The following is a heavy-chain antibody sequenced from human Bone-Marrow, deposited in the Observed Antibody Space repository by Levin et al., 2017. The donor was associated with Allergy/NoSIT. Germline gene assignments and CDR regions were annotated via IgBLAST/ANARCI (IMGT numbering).Heavy chain of an antibody. CDR1: GYTFTSYG. J-gene: IGHJ2*01. CDR2: ISAYNGNT. CDR3: ARGVYDSSGYYEGWYFDL. V-gene: IGHV1-18*01. D-gene: IGHD3-22*01. Sequence: ASVKVSCKASGYTFTSYGISWVRQAPGQGLEWMGWISAYNGNTNYAQKLQGRVTMTTDTSTSTAYMELRSLRSDDTAVYYCARGVYDSSGYYEGWYFDLWGRGTLVTVSS.